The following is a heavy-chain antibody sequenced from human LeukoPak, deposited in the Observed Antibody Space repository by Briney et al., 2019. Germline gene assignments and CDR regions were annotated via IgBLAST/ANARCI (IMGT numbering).Heavy chain of an antibody. CDR1: GSSFTSYW. V-gene: IGHV5-51*01. CDR3: ASSNVCYDSSGFFGY. CDR2: IYPGDSDT. J-gene: IGHJ4*02. Sequence: GESLKISCKGSGSSFTSYWIGWVRQMPGKGLEWMGIIYPGDSDTRYSPSFQGQVTISADKSISPSFLQWSSRKASDTAMYCCASSNVCYDSSGFFGYWGRGTLVTVSS. D-gene: IGHD3-22*01.